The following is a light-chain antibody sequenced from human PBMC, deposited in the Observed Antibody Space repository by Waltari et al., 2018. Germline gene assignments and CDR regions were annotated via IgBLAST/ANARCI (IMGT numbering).Light chain of an antibody. V-gene: IGLV2-23*01. CDR3: CSYATYHVI. CDR2: EGT. J-gene: IGLJ2*01. Sequence: HSALTQPAPVSGSPGQSITISCTGTRDILGTNYFVPWYQHRSGKAPKLIICEGTKRASGVSDRFSGSKSGATASLTISGLQAEDEADYYCCSYATYHVIFGGGTKVTVL. CDR1: RDILGTNYF.